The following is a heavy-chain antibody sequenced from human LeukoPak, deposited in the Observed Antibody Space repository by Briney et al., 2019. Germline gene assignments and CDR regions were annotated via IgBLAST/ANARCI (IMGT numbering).Heavy chain of an antibody. CDR1: GYTFTGYY. V-gene: IGHV1-2*02. CDR2: INPNSGGT. Sequence: ASVKVSCKASGYTFTGYYMHWVRQAPGQGLEWMGWINPNSGGTNYAQKFQGRVTMTRDTSISTAYMELSRLRSDDTAVYYCARASPIYDILTGYYPFNYWGQGTLVTVSS. D-gene: IGHD3-9*01. J-gene: IGHJ4*02. CDR3: ARASPIYDILTGYYPFNY.